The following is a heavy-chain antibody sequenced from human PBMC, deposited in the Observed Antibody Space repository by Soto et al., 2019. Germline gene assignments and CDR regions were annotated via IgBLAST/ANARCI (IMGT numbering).Heavy chain of an antibody. CDR3: ASEVPTTYYYDSSGYYVY. CDR1: GGSISSYY. Sequence: ASETLSLTCTVSGGSISSYYWSWIRQPPGKGLEWIGYIYYSGSTNYNPSLKSRVTISVDTSKNQFSLKLSSVTAADTAVYYCASEVPTTYYYDSSGYYVYWGQGTLVTVSS. CDR2: IYYSGST. D-gene: IGHD3-22*01. V-gene: IGHV4-59*01. J-gene: IGHJ4*02.